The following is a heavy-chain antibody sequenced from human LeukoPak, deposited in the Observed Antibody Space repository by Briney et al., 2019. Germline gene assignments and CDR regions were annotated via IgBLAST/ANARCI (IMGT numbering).Heavy chain of an antibody. V-gene: IGHV4-34*01. J-gene: IGHJ4*02. Sequence: PSETLSLTCAVYGGSFSGYYWNWIRQPPGKGLEWIGEINHSGSTHYNPSLKSRVTMSVDTSKNQFSMKLSSVTAADTAVYYCARDETTPLPGAYWGQGTLVTVSP. CDR1: GGSFSGYY. CDR3: ARDETTPLPGAY. D-gene: IGHD4-17*01. CDR2: INHSGST.